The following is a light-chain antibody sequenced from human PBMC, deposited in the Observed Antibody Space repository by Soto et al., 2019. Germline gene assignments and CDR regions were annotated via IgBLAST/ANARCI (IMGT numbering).Light chain of an antibody. CDR1: QSVTSY. V-gene: IGKV3-11*01. CDR3: KPRSEWPLT. CDR2: DAS. J-gene: IGKJ4*01. Sequence: EIVLTQSPATLSLSPGERATLSCRASQSVTSYLAWYQQKPGQAPRLLMYDASKRATGIPARFSGSGSGTDFTLTISSLEPEDFAVYYCKPRSEWPLTFGGGTKVDIK.